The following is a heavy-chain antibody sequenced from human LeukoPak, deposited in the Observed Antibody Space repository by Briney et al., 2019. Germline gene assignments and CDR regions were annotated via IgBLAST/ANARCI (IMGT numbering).Heavy chain of an antibody. CDR3: AKDYYGPSGGLDY. CDR1: GFTFSSYG. CDR2: IWYDGSNK. D-gene: IGHD3-10*01. Sequence: GGSLRLSCAASGFTFSSYGMHWVRQAPGKGLEWVAVIWYDGSNKYYADSVKGRFTISRDNSKNTLYLQMNSLRAEDTAVYYCAKDYYGPSGGLDYWGQGTLVTVSS. V-gene: IGHV3-33*06. J-gene: IGHJ4*02.